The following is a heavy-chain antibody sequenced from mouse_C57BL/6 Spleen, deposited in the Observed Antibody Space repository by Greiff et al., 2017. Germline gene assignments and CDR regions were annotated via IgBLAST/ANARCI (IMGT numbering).Heavy chain of an antibody. CDR2: ISYSGST. CDR3: ARDSTTVVADWYFDV. V-gene: IGHV3-1*01. D-gene: IGHD1-1*01. J-gene: IGHJ1*03. Sequence: EVKVEESGPGMVKPSQSLSLTCTVTGYSITSGYDWHWIRHFPGNKLEWMGYISYSGSTNYNPSLKSRISITHDTSKNHFFLKLNSVTTEDTATYYCARDSTTVVADWYFDVWGTGTTVTVSS. CDR1: GYSITSGYD.